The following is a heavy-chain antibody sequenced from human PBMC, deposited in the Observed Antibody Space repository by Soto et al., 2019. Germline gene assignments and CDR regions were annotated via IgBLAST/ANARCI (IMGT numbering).Heavy chain of an antibody. V-gene: IGHV3-23*01. D-gene: IGHD2-2*01. CDR1: GFTFRSYA. CDR2: ITASADTT. CDR3: ARVRPLRDCTRTSCLGAFDI. J-gene: IGHJ3*02. Sequence: EEQLLESGGGLVRPGGSLRLSCAASGFTFRSYAMSWVRQAPGKGLEWVSAITASADTTYYADSVKGRFTISRDNSKNTMYVRMNSMRGEDTDVYYCARVRPLRDCTRTSCLGAFDIWGQGTMVTVS.